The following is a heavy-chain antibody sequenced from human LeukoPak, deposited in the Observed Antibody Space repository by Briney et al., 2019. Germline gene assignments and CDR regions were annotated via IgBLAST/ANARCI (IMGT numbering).Heavy chain of an antibody. Sequence: SGPTLVNPTRTLTLTCTFSGFSLSTSGVGVGWIRQPPGKALEWLALIYWDDDKRYSPSPKSRLTITKDTSKNQVVLTMTNMDPVDSATYYCAHEYSSSWKPHYFDYWGQGTLVTVSS. CDR3: AHEYSSSWKPHYFDY. J-gene: IGHJ4*02. CDR1: GFSLSTSGVG. D-gene: IGHD6-13*01. CDR2: IYWDDDK. V-gene: IGHV2-5*02.